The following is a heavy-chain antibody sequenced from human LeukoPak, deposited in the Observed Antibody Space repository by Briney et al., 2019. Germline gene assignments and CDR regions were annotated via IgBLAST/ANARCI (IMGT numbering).Heavy chain of an antibody. V-gene: IGHV3-7*01. CDR3: ARESSITIFGVVIHNWFDP. Sequence: GGSLRLSCAASGFTFSNYWMSWVRQAPGKGLEWVANIKQDGSEKYYVDSVKGRFTISRDNAKNSLYLQMNSLRAEDTAVYYCARESSITIFGVVIHNWFDPWGQGTLVTVSS. CDR2: IKQDGSEK. J-gene: IGHJ5*02. CDR1: GFTFSNYW. D-gene: IGHD3-3*01.